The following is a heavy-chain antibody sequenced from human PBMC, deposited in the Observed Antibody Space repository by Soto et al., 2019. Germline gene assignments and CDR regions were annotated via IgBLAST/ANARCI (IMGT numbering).Heavy chain of an antibody. D-gene: IGHD4-17*01. CDR3: ARGNDYGDYYFDY. Sequence: PSETLSLTCTVSSGSSSCYYWSWIRQPPGKGLEWIGYIYYSGSTNYNPSLKSRVTISVDTPKNQFSLKLSSVTAADTAVYYCARGNDYGDYYFDYWGQGTLVTVSS. V-gene: IGHV4-59*01. CDR1: SGSSSCYY. CDR2: IYYSGST. J-gene: IGHJ4*02.